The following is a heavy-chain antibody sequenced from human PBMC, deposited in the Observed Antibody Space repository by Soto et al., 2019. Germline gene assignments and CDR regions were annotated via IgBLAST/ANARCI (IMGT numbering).Heavy chain of an antibody. CDR3: ASGGYCSRGVCYHGDDY. CDR1: GFRFSSYG. D-gene: IGHD2-8*01. Sequence: QVQLVESGGGVVQPGRSLRLSCEASGFRFSSYGMHWVRQAPGKGLEWVAIIWYDGSNKYYADSVKGRFTISRENSKNTRSLQMNSLRAEDTAVYYCASGGYCSRGVCYHGDDYWGQGTLGTVSS. V-gene: IGHV3-33*01. J-gene: IGHJ4*02. CDR2: IWYDGSNK.